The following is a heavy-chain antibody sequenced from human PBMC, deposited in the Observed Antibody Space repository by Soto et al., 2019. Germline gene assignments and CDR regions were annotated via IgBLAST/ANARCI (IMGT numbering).Heavy chain of an antibody. Sequence: PGESLKISCQASGYTFIYFWVAWVRQVPGKGLEWMGVIYPGDSDIRYSPSFQGQVTISADNSISTAYLQWSSLKASDTAMYYCARHEQFYYYYYGMDVWGQGTAVTVSS. J-gene: IGHJ6*02. CDR1: GYTFIYFW. D-gene: IGHD4-4*01. CDR3: ARHEQFYYYYYGMDV. V-gene: IGHV5-51*01. CDR2: IYPGDSDI.